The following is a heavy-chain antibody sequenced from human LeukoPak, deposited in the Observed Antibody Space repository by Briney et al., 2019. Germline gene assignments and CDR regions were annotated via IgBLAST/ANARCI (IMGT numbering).Heavy chain of an antibody. V-gene: IGHV3-23*01. Sequence: PGRSLRLSCAASGFTFSNYALTWVRQAPGKGLEWVSAISGSGGSTYYADSVKGRFTISRDNSKNTLYLQMNSLRAEDTAVYYCAKGNNWNDYWGQGTLVTVSS. D-gene: IGHD1-1*01. CDR2: ISGSGGST. CDR1: GFTFSNYA. J-gene: IGHJ4*02. CDR3: AKGNNWNDY.